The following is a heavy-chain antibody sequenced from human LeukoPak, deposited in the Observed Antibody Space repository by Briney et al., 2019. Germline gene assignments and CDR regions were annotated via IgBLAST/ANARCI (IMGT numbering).Heavy chain of an antibody. CDR2: IISSSSYI. V-gene: IGHV3-21*01. CDR3: ARDLSPVVRASPMGY. CDR1: GFSFSNYN. D-gene: IGHD3-10*01. J-gene: IGHJ4*02. Sequence: GGALRLSCAAPGFSFSNYNMNWVRQAPGKGLEWVSPIISSSSYIYYPDSVKGGFTTSRDNTKNKLYLQMNSLRAEDRAVYYCARDLSPVVRASPMGYWGQGTLVTV.